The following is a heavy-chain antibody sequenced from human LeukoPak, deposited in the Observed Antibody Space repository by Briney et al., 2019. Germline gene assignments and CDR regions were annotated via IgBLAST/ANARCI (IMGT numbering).Heavy chain of an antibody. CDR1: GGSFSGYY. D-gene: IGHD2-21*01. Sequence: SETLSLTCAVYGGSFSGYYWSWIRQPPGKGLEWIGEINHSGSTNYNPSLKSRVTISVDTSKNQFSLKLSSVTAADTAVYYCARETRIDYWGQGTLVTVSS. CDR2: INHSGST. CDR3: ARETRIDY. J-gene: IGHJ4*02. V-gene: IGHV4-34*01.